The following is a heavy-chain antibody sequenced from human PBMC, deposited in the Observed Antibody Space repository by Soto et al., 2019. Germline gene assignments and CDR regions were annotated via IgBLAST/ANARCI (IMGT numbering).Heavy chain of an antibody. J-gene: IGHJ6*03. CDR2: INAGNGNT. CDR3: AMGGHVDYYYYYMDF. CDR1: GYTFTSYA. Sequence: ASVNVSCKASGYTFTSYAMHWVRQAPGQRLEWMGWINAGNGNTKYSQKFQGRVTITRDTSASTAYMELSSLRSEDTAVYYCAMGGHVDYYYYYMDFWGKGSTVTGSS. V-gene: IGHV1-3*01. D-gene: IGHD3-16*01.